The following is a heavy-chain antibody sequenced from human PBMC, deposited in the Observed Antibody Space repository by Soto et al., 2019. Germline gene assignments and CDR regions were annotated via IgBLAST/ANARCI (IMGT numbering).Heavy chain of an antibody. CDR1: GGSISSYY. CDR3: ARIDPESGSREHYYYYMDV. D-gene: IGHD3-3*01. J-gene: IGHJ6*03. CDR2: IYYSGST. Sequence: SETLSLTCTVSGGSISSYYWSWIRQPPGKGLEWIGYIYYSGSTNYNPSLKSRVTISVDTSKNQFSLKLSSVTAADTAVYYCARIDPESGSREHYYYYMDVWGKGTTVTVSS. V-gene: IGHV4-59*01.